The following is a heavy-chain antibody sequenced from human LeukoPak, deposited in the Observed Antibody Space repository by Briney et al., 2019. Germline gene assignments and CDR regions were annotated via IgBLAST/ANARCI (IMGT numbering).Heavy chain of an antibody. D-gene: IGHD2-21*01. CDR2: MNPNSGDT. Sequence: ASVKVSCKASGFTFSNDDINWVRQAPGQGLEWMGWMNPNSGDTDYAPRFQGRVSLTRNTSISTAYMELSGLRSEDTAVYYRARLVVEPTAVETYFYYYLDVWGKGTTVTVSS. J-gene: IGHJ6*03. V-gene: IGHV1-8*02. CDR1: GFTFSNDD. CDR3: ARLVVEPTAVETYFYYYLDV.